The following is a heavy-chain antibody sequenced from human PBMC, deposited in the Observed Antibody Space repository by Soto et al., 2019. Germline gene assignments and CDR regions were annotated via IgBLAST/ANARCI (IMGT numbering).Heavy chain of an antibody. CDR3: ARGPFITAAGTAWFHP. D-gene: IGHD6-13*01. Sequence: GGSLRLSCAASGFTFSKYWMSWVRQAPGKGLEWVANIKQDGSEKYYVDSVKGRFTISRDNAKNSLSLQMNSLRAEDTAVYYCARGPFITAAGTAWFHPSGQGTLVTVSS. CDR2: IKQDGSEK. V-gene: IGHV3-7*01. CDR1: GFTFSKYW. J-gene: IGHJ5*02.